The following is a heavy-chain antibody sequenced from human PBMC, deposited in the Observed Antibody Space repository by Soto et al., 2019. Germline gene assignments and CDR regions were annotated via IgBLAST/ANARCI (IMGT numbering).Heavy chain of an antibody. CDR2: IYSGGST. Sequence: GGSLRLSCAASGFTVSSNYMSWVRQAPGKGLEWVSVIYSGGSTYYADSVKGRFTISRDNSKNTLYLQMNSLRAEDTAVYYCARGAPYDFWSGLVPSWPEYGMDVWGQGTTVTVSS. D-gene: IGHD3-3*01. V-gene: IGHV3-53*01. J-gene: IGHJ6*02. CDR3: ARGAPYDFWSGLVPSWPEYGMDV. CDR1: GFTVSSNY.